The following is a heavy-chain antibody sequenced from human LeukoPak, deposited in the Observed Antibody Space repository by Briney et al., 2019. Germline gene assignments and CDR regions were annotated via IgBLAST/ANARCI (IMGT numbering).Heavy chain of an antibody. CDR1: GFTFDDYA. V-gene: IGHV3-9*01. CDR3: AKDMRYFDWLFDYGMDV. Sequence: GGSLRLSCAASGFTFDDYAMHWVRQAPGKGLEWVSGISWNSGSIGYADSVKGRFTISRDNAKNSLYLQMNSLRAEDTALYYCAKDMRYFDWLFDYGMDVWGQGTTVTVSS. CDR2: ISWNSGSI. D-gene: IGHD3-9*01. J-gene: IGHJ6*02.